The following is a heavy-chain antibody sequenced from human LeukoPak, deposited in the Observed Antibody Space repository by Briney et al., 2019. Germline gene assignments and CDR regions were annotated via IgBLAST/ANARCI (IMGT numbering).Heavy chain of an antibody. V-gene: IGHV4-34*01. J-gene: IGHJ3*02. D-gene: IGHD3-10*01. CDR3: ARGIRFTMVRGVIDDAFDI. CDR1: GGSFSGYY. Sequence: PSETLSLTCAVYGGSFSGYYWSWIRQPPGKGLEWIREINHSGSTNYNPSLKSRVTISVDTSKNQFSLKLSSVTAADTAVYYCARGIRFTMVRGVIDDAFDIWGQGTMVTVSS. CDR2: INHSGST.